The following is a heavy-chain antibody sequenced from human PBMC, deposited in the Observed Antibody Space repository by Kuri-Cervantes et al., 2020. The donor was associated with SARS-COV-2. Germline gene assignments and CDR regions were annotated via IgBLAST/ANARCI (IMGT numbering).Heavy chain of an antibody. CDR2: IIPILGIA. D-gene: IGHD3-10*01. J-gene: IGHJ6*02. CDR1: GGIFSSYA. Sequence: SVKVSCKASGGIFSSYAISWVRQAPGQGLEWMGRIIPILGIANYAQKFQGRVTITADKSTSTAYMELSSLRSEDTAVYYCARSANYGTGSYYMSYGMDVWGQGTTVTVSS. CDR3: ARSANYGTGSYYMSYGMDV. V-gene: IGHV1-69*04.